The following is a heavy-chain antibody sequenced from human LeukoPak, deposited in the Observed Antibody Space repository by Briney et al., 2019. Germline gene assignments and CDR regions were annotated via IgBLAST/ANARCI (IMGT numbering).Heavy chain of an antibody. D-gene: IGHD6-13*01. Sequence: PSETLSLTCAVYGGSFSGYYWSWIRQPPGKGLEWIGEINHSGSTNYNPSLKSRVTISVDTSKNQFSLKLSSVTAADTAVYYSARGARNKRIAAAGSYWFDPWGQGTLVTVSS. J-gene: IGHJ5*02. CDR1: GGSFSGYY. V-gene: IGHV4-34*01. CDR2: INHSGST. CDR3: ARGARNKRIAAAGSYWFDP.